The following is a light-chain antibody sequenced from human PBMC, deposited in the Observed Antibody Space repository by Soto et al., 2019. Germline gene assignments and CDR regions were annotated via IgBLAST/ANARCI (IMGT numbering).Light chain of an antibody. CDR1: SSNIGAGYG. V-gene: IGLV1-40*01. J-gene: IGLJ2*01. CDR2: GNS. Sequence: QSELTQPPSVSGAPGQRVTISCTGSSSNIGAGYGVHWYQQLPGTAPKLLIYGNSNRPSGVPDRFSGSKSGTSASLAISGLQAEDEADYYCQSFDSILSGSLFGGGTKLTVL. CDR3: QSFDSILSGSL.